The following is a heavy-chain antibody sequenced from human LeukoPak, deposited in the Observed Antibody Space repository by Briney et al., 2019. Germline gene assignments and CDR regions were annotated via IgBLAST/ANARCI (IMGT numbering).Heavy chain of an antibody. J-gene: IGHJ4*02. Sequence: SETLSLTCTVSGGSISSGDYYWSWIRQPPGKGLEWIGYIYYSGSTYYNPSLKSRVTISVDTSKNQFSLKLSSVTAADTAVYYCARECGGRTVGECFTYWGQGTQVTVSS. D-gene: IGHD3-16*01. CDR1: GGSISSGDYY. CDR2: IYYSGST. CDR3: ARECGGRTVGECFTY. V-gene: IGHV4-30-4*02.